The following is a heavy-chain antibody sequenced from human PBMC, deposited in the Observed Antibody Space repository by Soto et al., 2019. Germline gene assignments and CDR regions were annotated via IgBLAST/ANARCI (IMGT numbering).Heavy chain of an antibody. CDR2: ISTSNGDT. V-gene: IGHV1-18*01. Sequence: QVQLVQSGPEVKEPGASVRVSCKASGYTFINYNIFWVRQAPGQGLEWMGWISTSNGDTNYAQNFQGRVTMTTDTSTNTAYVELRSLRYDDTAIYYCARDITGATGDSWGRGTLVTVSS. CDR3: ARDITGATGDS. CDR1: GYTFINYN. J-gene: IGHJ4*02. D-gene: IGHD1-26*01.